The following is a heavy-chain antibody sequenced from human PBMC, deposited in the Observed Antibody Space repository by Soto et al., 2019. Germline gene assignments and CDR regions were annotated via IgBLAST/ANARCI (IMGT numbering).Heavy chain of an antibody. V-gene: IGHV1-24*01. D-gene: IGHD6-13*01. J-gene: IGHJ4*02. Sequence: GASVKVSCKVSGYTLTELSMHWVRQAPGKGLEWMGGFDPEDGETIYAQKFQGRVTMTEDTSTDTAYMELSSLRSEDTAVYYCATAGYSSSWYYIDYWGQGTRVTVSS. CDR1: GYTLTELS. CDR3: ATAGYSSSWYYIDY. CDR2: FDPEDGET.